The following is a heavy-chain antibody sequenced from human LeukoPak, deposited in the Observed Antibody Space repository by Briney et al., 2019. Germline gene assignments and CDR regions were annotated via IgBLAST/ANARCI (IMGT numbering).Heavy chain of an antibody. V-gene: IGHV4-4*02. CDR3: ASLNRDGYNYESGETDY. J-gene: IGHJ4*02. CDR1: GGSISSSNW. CDR2: MYHSGST. Sequence: PSETLSLTCAVSGGSISSSNWWSWVRQPPGKGLEWIGEMYHSGSTNYNPSLKSRVTISVDKSKNQFSLKLSSVTAADTAVYYCASLNRDGYNYESGETDYWGQGTLVTDPS. D-gene: IGHD5-24*01.